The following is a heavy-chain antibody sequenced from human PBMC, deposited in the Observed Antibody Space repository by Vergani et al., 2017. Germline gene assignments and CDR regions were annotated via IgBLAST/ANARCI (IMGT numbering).Heavy chain of an antibody. Sequence: QVQLVQSGAEVKKPGASVKVSCKASGYTFTSYAMHWVRQAPGQRLEWMGWINAGNGNTKYSQKFQGRVTITRDTSASTAYMELSSLRSEDTAVYYCARDKADDILTGYYNPPFDYWGQGTLVTVSS. CDR1: GYTFTSYA. CDR3: ARDKADDILTGYYNPPFDY. J-gene: IGHJ4*02. V-gene: IGHV1-3*01. D-gene: IGHD3-9*01. CDR2: INAGNGNT.